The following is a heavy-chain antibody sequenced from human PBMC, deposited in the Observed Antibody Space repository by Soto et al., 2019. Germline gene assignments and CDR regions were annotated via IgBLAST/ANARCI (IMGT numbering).Heavy chain of an antibody. CDR1: GYIFTTYA. V-gene: IGHV1-3*01. Sequence: ASVKVSCKASGYIFTTYAIHWVRQAPGQRLEWMGWIIAGNGNTKYSQRFQGRVTITRDTSASTAYMELSSLRSEDTAVYYCARRGHTVFPQDRFDPWGQGKLVTVSS. CDR3: ARRGHTVFPQDRFDP. CDR2: IIAGNGNT. D-gene: IGHD4-17*01. J-gene: IGHJ5*02.